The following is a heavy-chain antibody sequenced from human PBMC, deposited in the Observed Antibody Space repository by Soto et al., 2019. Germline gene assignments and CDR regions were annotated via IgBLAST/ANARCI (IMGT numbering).Heavy chain of an antibody. Sequence: QPGGSLRLSCAASGYNFRSYAMHWVGQAPGKGLEWVAVISYDESHEYYADSVKGRFTISRDNSKNTLYLQMNSLRGDDTAVYYCARAGYSSSWNWFDPWGQGT. CDR1: GYNFRSYA. D-gene: IGHD6-13*01. CDR2: ISYDESHE. V-gene: IGHV3-30*04. J-gene: IGHJ5*02. CDR3: ARAGYSSSWNWFDP.